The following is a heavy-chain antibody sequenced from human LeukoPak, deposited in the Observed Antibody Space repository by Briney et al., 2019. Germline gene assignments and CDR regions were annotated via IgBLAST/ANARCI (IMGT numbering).Heavy chain of an antibody. V-gene: IGHV5-51*01. J-gene: IGHJ3*02. CDR2: IYPGDSDI. CDR1: GYSFTSYW. CDR3: ASGIVAARVFAAFDI. Sequence: PGESLKISCTGSGYSFTSYWIGWVRQMPGKGLEWMGIIYPGDSDIRYSPSFQGQVTMSADKSISTAYLQWSSLKASDTAMYYCASGIVAARVFAAFDIWGQGTMVTASS. D-gene: IGHD6-6*01.